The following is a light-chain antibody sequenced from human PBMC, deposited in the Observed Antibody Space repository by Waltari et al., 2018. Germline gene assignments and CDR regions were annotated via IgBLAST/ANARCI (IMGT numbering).Light chain of an antibody. CDR3: HQYDDWS. V-gene: IGKV3-15*01. J-gene: IGKJ2*01. CDR2: DAS. CDR1: QTVTTN. Sequence: EIVFTQSPATLSVSPGGRATLSCRASQTVTTNLAWYQLRPGQAPSLLIYDASTRATGIPARFSGSGSGTEFTLTISSLQSTDFSVYYCHQYDDWSFGQGTKLEIK.